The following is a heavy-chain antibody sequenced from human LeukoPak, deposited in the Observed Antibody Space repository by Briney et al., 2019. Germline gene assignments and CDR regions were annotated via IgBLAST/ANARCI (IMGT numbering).Heavy chain of an antibody. D-gene: IGHD3-10*01. CDR2: IIPIFGTA. V-gene: IGHV1-69*13. CDR3: AREVPGSYYHDAFDI. J-gene: IGHJ3*02. Sequence: SVKVSCKASGGTFSSYAISWVRQAPGQGLEWMGGIIPIFGTANYAQKFQGRVTITADESTSTAYMELSSLRSEDTTVYYCAREVPGSYYHDAFDIWGQGTMVTVSS. CDR1: GGTFSSYA.